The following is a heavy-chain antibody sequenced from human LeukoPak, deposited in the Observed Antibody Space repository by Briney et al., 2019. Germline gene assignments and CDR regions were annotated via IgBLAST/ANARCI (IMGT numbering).Heavy chain of an antibody. CDR3: ARDAGAIKYCSSTSCATRGWFDP. CDR1: GYTFTGYY. CDR2: INPNSGGT. J-gene: IGHJ5*02. D-gene: IGHD2-2*01. Sequence: GASVKVSCKASGYTFTGYYMHWVRQAPGQGLEWMGWINPNSGGTNYAQKFQGRVTMTRDTSISTAYMELSRLRSDDTAVYYCARDAGAIKYCSSTSCATRGWFDPWGQGTLVTVSS. V-gene: IGHV1-2*02.